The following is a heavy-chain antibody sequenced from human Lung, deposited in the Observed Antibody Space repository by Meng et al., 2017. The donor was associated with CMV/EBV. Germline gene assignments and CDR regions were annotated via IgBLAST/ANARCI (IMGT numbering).Heavy chain of an antibody. CDR3: ARLRFLEWLPLDAFDI. D-gene: IGHD3-3*01. CDR1: GGSFSGYY. V-gene: IGHV4-34*01. J-gene: IGHJ3*02. Sequence: SETLSLXCAVYGGSFSGYYWSWIRQPPGKGLEWIGEINHSGSTNYNPSLKSRVTISVDTSKNQFSLKLSSVTAADTAVYYCARLRFLEWLPLDAFDIWGQGTMVTVPS. CDR2: INHSGST.